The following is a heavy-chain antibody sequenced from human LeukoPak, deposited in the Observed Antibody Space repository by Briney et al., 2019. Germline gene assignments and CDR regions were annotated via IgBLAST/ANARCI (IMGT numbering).Heavy chain of an antibody. CDR3: AGGSGWLIDY. CDR2: IKKDGSEK. J-gene: IGHJ4*02. CDR1: GFTFGTYW. D-gene: IGHD6-19*01. V-gene: IGHV3-7*05. Sequence: GGSLRLSCAASGFTFGTYWMNWVRQAPGKGLEWVAIIKKDGSEKLYVDSVKGRFTISRDNAKNSLYLQMNSLRAEDTAVYYCAGGSGWLIDYWGQGSLVTVSS.